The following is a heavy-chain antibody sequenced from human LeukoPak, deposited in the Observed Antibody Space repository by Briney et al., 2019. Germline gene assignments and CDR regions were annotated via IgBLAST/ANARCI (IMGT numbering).Heavy chain of an antibody. V-gene: IGHV3-23*01. CDR1: GLTFSSHA. CDR2: ISADSYYT. CDR3: ANFVDTSMGGNDY. J-gene: IGHJ4*02. D-gene: IGHD5-18*01. Sequence: PGGSLRLSCAASGLTFSSHAMSWVRQAPGKGLEWVSAISADSYYTHYADSVKGRFTISRDNSKNTLYLHMNSLRAEDTALYFCANFVDTSMGGNDYWGQGTLVTVSS.